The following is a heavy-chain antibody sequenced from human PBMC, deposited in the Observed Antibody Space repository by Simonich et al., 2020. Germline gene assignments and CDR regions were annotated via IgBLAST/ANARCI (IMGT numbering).Heavy chain of an antibody. V-gene: IGHV1-2*02. D-gene: IGHD6-13*01. Sequence: QVQLVQSGAEVKKPGASVKVSCKASGYTFTGYYMHWVRQAPGQGLEWRGWLNPKSGGTNYAQKFQGRVTMTRDTSISTAYMELSRLRSDDTAVYYCARSHIAAAGTGYFQHWGQGTLVTVSS. J-gene: IGHJ1*01. CDR1: GYTFTGYY. CDR2: LNPKSGGT. CDR3: ARSHIAAAGTGYFQH.